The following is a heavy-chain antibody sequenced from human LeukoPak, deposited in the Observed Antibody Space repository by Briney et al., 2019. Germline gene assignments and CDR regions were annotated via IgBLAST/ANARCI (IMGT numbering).Heavy chain of an antibody. V-gene: IGHV3-30-3*01. D-gene: IGHD3-9*01. CDR3: GRTYDILTFFDY. J-gene: IGHJ4*02. CDR2: ISYDGSNK. CDR1: GFTFSSYA. Sequence: GRSLRLSCAASGFTFSSYAMHWVRQAPGKGLEWVAAISYDGSNKYYGDSVKGRFTISRDNYKNTLDLQMNSLRADDTAVYFCGRTYDILTFFDYWGQGTLVTVSS.